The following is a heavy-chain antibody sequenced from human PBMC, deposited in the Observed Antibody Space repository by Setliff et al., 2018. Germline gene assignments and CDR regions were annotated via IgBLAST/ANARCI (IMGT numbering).Heavy chain of an antibody. CDR3: ARMSGFQYIDV. V-gene: IGHV1-8*01. CDR2: VTPNGGSA. Sequence: ASVKVSCKASGYTFNTYEINWVRQAPGQGLEVMGWVTPNGGSAVYSQKFQGRVSMTRNTSISTAYMELNSLTSEDTAVYYCARMSGFQYIDVWDKGTTVTVSS. D-gene: IGHD3-3*01. J-gene: IGHJ6*03. CDR1: GYTFNTYE.